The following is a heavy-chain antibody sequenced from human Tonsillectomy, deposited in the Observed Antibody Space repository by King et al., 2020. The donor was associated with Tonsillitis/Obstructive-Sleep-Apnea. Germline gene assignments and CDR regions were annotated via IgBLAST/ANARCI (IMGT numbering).Heavy chain of an antibody. V-gene: IGHV1-18*01. CDR1: GYTFSSYG. J-gene: IGHJ4*02. CDR3: ARDSMGHYYDSSAYYTFAY. CDR2: ISPYNGDT. Sequence: QLVQSGAEVKKPGASVKVSCKASGYTFSSYGISWVRQAPGQGLEWMGWISPYNGDTNYAQKLQGRVTMTTGTSTSTAYMELRSLRSDDTAVYDCARDSMGHYYDSSAYYTFAYWGQGTLVTVSS. D-gene: IGHD3-22*01.